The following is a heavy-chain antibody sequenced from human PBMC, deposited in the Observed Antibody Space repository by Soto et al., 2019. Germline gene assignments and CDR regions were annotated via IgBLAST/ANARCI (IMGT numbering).Heavy chain of an antibody. V-gene: IGHV1-2*04. J-gene: IGHJ4*02. Sequence: QVQLVQSGAEVKKPGASVKVSCKASGYTFTGYYMHWVRQAPGQGLEWMGWINPNSGGTNYAQKFQGWVTMTRDTAISTAYMELSRLRSDDTAVYYCARDLPDRQQRVAGLGFDYWGQGTLVTVSS. CDR3: ARDLPDRQQRVAGLGFDY. D-gene: IGHD6-13*01. CDR1: GYTFTGYY. CDR2: INPNSGGT.